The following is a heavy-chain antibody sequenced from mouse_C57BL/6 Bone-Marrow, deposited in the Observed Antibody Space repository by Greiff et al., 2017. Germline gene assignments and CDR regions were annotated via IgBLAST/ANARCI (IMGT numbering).Heavy chain of an antibody. J-gene: IGHJ4*01. V-gene: IGHV1-81*01. CDR1: GYTFTSYG. CDR2: IYPRSGNT. CDR3: ARWAYYQFYYYAMDY. Sequence: QVQLQQSGAELARPGASVKLSCKASGYTFTSYGISWVKQRTGQGLEWIGEIYPRSGNTYYNEKFKGKATLTAEKSSSTAYMELRSLTSEDSAVYFCARWAYYQFYYYAMDYWGQGTSVTVSS. D-gene: IGHD2-10*01.